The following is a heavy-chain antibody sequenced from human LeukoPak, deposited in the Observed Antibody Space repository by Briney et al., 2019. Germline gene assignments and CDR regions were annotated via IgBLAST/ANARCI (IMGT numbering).Heavy chain of an antibody. Sequence: GGSLRLSCAASGFTFSSYSMNWVRQAPGKGLEWVSSISSSSSYIYYADSVKGRFTISRDNSKNTLYLQMNSLRAEDTAVYYCARAPLYGSGSYPYAYWGQGTLVTVSS. CDR1: GFTFSSYS. V-gene: IGHV3-21*04. CDR2: ISSSSSYI. CDR3: ARAPLYGSGSYPYAY. D-gene: IGHD3-10*01. J-gene: IGHJ4*02.